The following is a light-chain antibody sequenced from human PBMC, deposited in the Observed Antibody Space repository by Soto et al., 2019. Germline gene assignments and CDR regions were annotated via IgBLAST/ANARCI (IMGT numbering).Light chain of an antibody. J-gene: IGKJ1*01. Sequence: RVMTQSPATLSVSPWERATLSCRASQSVSYNLAWYQQKPGQAPTLVIFDTSTRATGIPARFSGSGSGTEFTLTISSLQSEDFAVYYCQQYNKWPPTFGQGTKVDIK. V-gene: IGKV3-15*01. CDR3: QQYNKWPPT. CDR2: DTS. CDR1: QSVSYN.